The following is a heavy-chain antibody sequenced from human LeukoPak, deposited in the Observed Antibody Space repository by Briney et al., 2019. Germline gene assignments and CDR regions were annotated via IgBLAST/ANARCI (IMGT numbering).Heavy chain of an antibody. CDR1: GFTFRSYG. V-gene: IGHV3-30-3*01. D-gene: IGHD2-2*01. CDR2: ISYDGSNE. J-gene: IGHJ4*02. CDR3: ARGYCSSISCYLVY. Sequence: GRSLRLSCAASGFTFRSYGMHWVRQAPGKGLEWVAVISYDGSNEYHADSVKGRFTISRDNSKNTLYLQMDSLRVDDTAIYYCARGYCSSISCYLVYWGQGTLDTVSS.